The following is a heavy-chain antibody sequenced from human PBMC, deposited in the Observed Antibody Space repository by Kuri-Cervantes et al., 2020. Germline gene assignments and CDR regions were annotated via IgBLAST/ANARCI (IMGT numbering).Heavy chain of an antibody. J-gene: IGHJ5*02. CDR1: GGSFSGYY. D-gene: IGHD3-10*01. V-gene: IGHV4-34*01. Sequence: SETLSLSCAVYGGSFSGYYWSWIRQPPGKGLEWIGEINHSGSTNYNPSLKSRVTISVDTSKNQFSLKLSSVTAADTAVYYCARENYYGSGSYPWFDPWGQGTLVTVSS. CDR2: INHSGST. CDR3: ARENYYGSGSYPWFDP.